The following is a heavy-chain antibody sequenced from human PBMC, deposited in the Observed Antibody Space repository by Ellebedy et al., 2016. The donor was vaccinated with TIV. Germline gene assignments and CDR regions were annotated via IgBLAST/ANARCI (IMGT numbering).Heavy chain of an antibody. Sequence: GESLKISCTASGFSFRSYWMTWVRQAPGKGLEWVANLRQDGNEKYYLDSVKGRFTISRDNANKSLFLQMSNLRVEDTAVYYCARPAATYSSSWYDFDCWGQGTLVTVSS. CDR2: LRQDGNEK. V-gene: IGHV3-7*01. D-gene: IGHD6-13*01. CDR3: ARPAATYSSSWYDFDC. J-gene: IGHJ4*02. CDR1: GFSFRSYW.